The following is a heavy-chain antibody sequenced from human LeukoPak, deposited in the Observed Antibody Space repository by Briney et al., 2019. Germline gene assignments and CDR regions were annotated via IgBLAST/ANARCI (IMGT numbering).Heavy chain of an antibody. V-gene: IGHV3-23*01. J-gene: IGHJ4*02. CDR1: GFTFSSYA. Sequence: GGSLRLSCAASGFTFSSYAMSWVRQAPGKGLEWVSAISGSGGSTYYADSVKGRFTISRDNSKNTLYLQMNSLRAEDTAVYYCAKDSPYYDCWSGYSRFDYWGQGTLVTVSS. CDR2: ISGSGGST. CDR3: AKDSPYYDCWSGYSRFDY. D-gene: IGHD3-3*01.